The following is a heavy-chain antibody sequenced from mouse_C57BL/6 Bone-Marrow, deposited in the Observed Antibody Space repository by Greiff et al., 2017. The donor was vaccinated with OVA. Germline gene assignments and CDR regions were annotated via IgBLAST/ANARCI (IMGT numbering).Heavy chain of an antibody. CDR3: ARPYYSNYGFAY. CDR1: GYTFTDYY. Sequence: VQLQQSGPELVKPGASVKISCKASGYTFTDYYMNWVKQSHGKSLEWIGDINPNNGGTSYNQKFKGKATLTVDKSSSTAYMDLRSLTSEDSAVYYCARPYYSNYGFAYWGQGTLVTVSA. CDR2: INPNNGGT. D-gene: IGHD2-5*01. J-gene: IGHJ3*01. V-gene: IGHV1-26*01.